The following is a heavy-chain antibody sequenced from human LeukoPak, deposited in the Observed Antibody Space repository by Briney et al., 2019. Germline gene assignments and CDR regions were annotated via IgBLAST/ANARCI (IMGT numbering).Heavy chain of an antibody. J-gene: IGHJ4*02. V-gene: IGHV3-23*01. Sequence: GRSLRLSCAASGFTFSSYAMSWVRQAPGKGLEWVSAISGSGGSTYYADSVKGRFTISRDNSKNTLYLQMNSLRAEDTAVYYCAKESRITIFGVVIIQDYWGQGTLVTVSS. CDR1: GFTFSSYA. CDR2: ISGSGGST. D-gene: IGHD3-3*01. CDR3: AKESRITIFGVVIIQDY.